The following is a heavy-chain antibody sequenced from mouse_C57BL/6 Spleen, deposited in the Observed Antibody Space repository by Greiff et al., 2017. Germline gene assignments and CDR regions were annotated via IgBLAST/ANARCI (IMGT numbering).Heavy chain of an antibody. D-gene: IGHD2-4*01. J-gene: IGHJ2*01. CDR1: GFTFSSYA. V-gene: IGHV5-4*01. CDR2: ISDGGSYT. CDR3: ASLYYDYDGFDY. Sequence: EVQGVESGGGLVKPGGSLKLSCAASGFTFSSYAMSWVRRTPEKRLEWVATISDGGSYTYYPDNVKGRFTISRDNAKNNLYLQMSHLKSEDTAMYYCASLYYDYDGFDYWGQGTTLTVSS.